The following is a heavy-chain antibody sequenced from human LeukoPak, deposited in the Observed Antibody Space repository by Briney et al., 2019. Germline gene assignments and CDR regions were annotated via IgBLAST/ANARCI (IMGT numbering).Heavy chain of an antibody. CDR2: ISSSSSTI. J-gene: IGHJ4*02. Sequence: GGSLRLSCAASGFTFSSYSMNWVRRAPGKGLEGVSYISSSSSTIYYADSVKGRFTISRDNAKNSLYLQMNSLRAEDTAVYYCARGAAAGTLDFDYWGQGTLVTVSS. V-gene: IGHV3-48*01. D-gene: IGHD6-13*01. CDR1: GFTFSSYS. CDR3: ARGAAAGTLDFDY.